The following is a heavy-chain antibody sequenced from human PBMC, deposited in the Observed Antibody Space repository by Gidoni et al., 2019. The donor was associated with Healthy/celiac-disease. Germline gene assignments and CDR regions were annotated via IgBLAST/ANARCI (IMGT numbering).Heavy chain of an antibody. J-gene: IGHJ3*02. CDR3: ARASPRSDAFDI. Sequence: QVQLVQSGAAVKKPGASVKVACKASEYTFTSYAMHWVRQAPGQRLEWMGWINAGNGNTKYSQKFQGRVTITRDTSASTAYMELSSLRSEDTAVYYCARASPRSDAFDIWGQGTMVTVSS. V-gene: IGHV1-3*01. CDR1: EYTFTSYA. CDR2: INAGNGNT.